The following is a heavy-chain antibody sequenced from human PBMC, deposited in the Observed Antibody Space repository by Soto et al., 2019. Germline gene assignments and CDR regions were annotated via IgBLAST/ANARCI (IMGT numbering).Heavy chain of an antibody. CDR1: GFTFSSYA. CDR2: ISGSGGST. J-gene: IGHJ4*02. Sequence: EVQLLESGGGLVQPGGSLRLSCAASGFTFSSYAMSWVLQAPGKGLEWVSAISGSGGSTYYADSVKGRFTISRDNSKNTLYLQMNSLRAEDTAVYYCAKEQDTSSSWLAAFDYWGQGTMVTVSS. D-gene: IGHD6-13*01. CDR3: AKEQDTSSSWLAAFDY. V-gene: IGHV3-23*01.